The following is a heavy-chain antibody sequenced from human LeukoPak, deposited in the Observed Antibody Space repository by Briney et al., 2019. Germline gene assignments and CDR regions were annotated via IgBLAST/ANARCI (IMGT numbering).Heavy chain of an antibody. V-gene: IGHV1-18*01. CDR2: ISGHNGNT. D-gene: IGHD6-19*01. Sequence: ASVNVSCKASGYTFSSYGFTWVRQAPGQGLEWMGWISGHNGNTNYAQKFRGRVTMTTDTSTSTAYMELRSLRSDDTAVYFCARDRGSSGSKKYYYYYGMDVWGQGTTVTVSS. CDR1: GYTFSSYG. CDR3: ARDRGSSGSKKYYYYYGMDV. J-gene: IGHJ6*02.